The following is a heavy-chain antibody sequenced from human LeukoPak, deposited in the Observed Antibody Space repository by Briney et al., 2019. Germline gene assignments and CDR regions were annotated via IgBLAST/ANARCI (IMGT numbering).Heavy chain of an antibody. CDR1: GGSFSGYY. J-gene: IGHJ4*02. CDR3: ARQGAYSYGPDY. Sequence: SETLSLTCAVYGGSFSGYYWSWIRQPPGKGLEWIGEINHSGSTNYNPSLKSRVTISVDTSKNQFSLKLSSVTAADTAVYYCARQGAYSYGPDYWGQGTLVTVSS. V-gene: IGHV4-34*01. CDR2: INHSGST. D-gene: IGHD5-18*01.